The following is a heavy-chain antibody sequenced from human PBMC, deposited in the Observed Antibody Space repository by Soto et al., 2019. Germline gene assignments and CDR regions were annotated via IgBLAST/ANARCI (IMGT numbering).Heavy chain of an antibody. CDR1: GYCFTGYY. Sequence: GASVKVSCKASGYCFTGYYIHWLRQAPGQGLEWMGWINAHSGGTEYAEKIQGRVTLTTDTSTATAYLTLTSLTSDDTALYYCEKDLTRHHAYCLDAWGQGTPVTVSS. V-gene: IGHV1-2*02. J-gene: IGHJ5*01. CDR3: EKDLTRHHAYCLDA. D-gene: IGHD2-21*01. CDR2: INAHSGGT.